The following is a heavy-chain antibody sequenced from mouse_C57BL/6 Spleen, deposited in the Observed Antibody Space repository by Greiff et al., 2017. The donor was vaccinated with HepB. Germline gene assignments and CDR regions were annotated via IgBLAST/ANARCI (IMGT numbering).Heavy chain of an antibody. CDR2: IWRGGST. Sequence: QVQLMQSGPGLVQPSQSLSITCTVSGFSLTSYGVHWVRQSPGKGLEWLGVIWRGGSTDYTASFMSRLSITKDNFKSQVFFTMNSLQADDTAIYYCAKKAGTWGAFDYWGQGTTLTVSS. J-gene: IGHJ2*01. V-gene: IGHV2-5*01. D-gene: IGHD3-3*01. CDR3: AKKAGTWGAFDY. CDR1: GFSLTSYG.